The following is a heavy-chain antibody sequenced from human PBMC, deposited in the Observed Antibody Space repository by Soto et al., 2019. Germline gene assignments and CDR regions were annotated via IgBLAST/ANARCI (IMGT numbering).Heavy chain of an antibody. CDR1: GYTFNTYY. CDR3: ARGGHIAVVAAILDY. Sequence: ASVKVSCKPSGYTFNTYYLHWVRQAPGQALEWMGVIHPSGGGTTYAQKFLGRVTVTRDTSTSTVFMELSSLRSDDTAVFFCARGGHIAVVAAILDYWGQGTLVIVSS. CDR2: IHPSGGGT. V-gene: IGHV1-46*02. D-gene: IGHD2-21*02. J-gene: IGHJ4*02.